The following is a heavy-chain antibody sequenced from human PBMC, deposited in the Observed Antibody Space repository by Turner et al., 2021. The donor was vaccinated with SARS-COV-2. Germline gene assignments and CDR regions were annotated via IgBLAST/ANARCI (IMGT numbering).Heavy chain of an antibody. CDR3: ARGYSSGWYQSGAFDI. V-gene: IGHV3-53*01. CDR2: IYSGGST. J-gene: IGHJ3*02. Sequence: EVQLVESGGGLIQPGGSLRLSCAASGFTVSSNYMSWVRQAPGKGLEWLSVIYSGGSTYYADSVKGRFTISRDNSKNTLYLQMNSLRAEDTAVYNCARGYSSGWYQSGAFDIWGQGTMVTVSS. CDR1: GFTVSSNY. D-gene: IGHD6-19*01.